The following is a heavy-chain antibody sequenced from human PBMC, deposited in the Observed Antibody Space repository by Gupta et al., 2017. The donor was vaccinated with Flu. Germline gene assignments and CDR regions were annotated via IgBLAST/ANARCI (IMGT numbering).Heavy chain of an antibody. V-gene: IGHV3-23*01. CDR2: ISGSGGST. Sequence: EVQLLESGGGLVQPGGSLRLCCAASGFTFSSYAMSGVRQAPGKGLEWVSAISGSGGSTDDADSVKGRFTIARDNSKNTMYMKMKRLRAEDTAVDDCAKVSELLSYWGQGTMVTVYS. J-gene: IGHJ4*02. CDR1: GFTFSSYA. D-gene: IGHD2-2*01. CDR3: AKVSELLSY.